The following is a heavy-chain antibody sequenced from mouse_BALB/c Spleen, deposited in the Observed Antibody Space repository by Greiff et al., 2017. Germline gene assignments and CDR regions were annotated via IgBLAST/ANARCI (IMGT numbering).Heavy chain of an antibody. J-gene: IGHJ4*01. D-gene: IGHD2-4*01. CDR2: IDPANGNT. CDR3: ASSTMITTRAMDY. Sequence: VQLQQSGAELVKPGASVKLSCTASGFNIKDTYMHWVKQRPEQGLEWIGRIDPANGNTKYDPKFQGKATITADTSSNTAYLQLSSLTSEDTAVYYCASSTMITTRAMDYWGQGTSVTVSS. CDR1: GFNIKDTY. V-gene: IGHV14-3*02.